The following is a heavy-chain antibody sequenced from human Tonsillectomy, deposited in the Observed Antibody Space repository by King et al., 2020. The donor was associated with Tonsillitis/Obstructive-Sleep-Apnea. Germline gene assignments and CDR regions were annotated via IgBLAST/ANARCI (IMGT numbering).Heavy chain of an antibody. V-gene: IGHV3-23*04. CDR3: AKDFFTIFGVSLTGYSYMDV. CDR2: ISGSGDST. J-gene: IGHJ6*03. D-gene: IGHD3-3*01. Sequence: VQLVESGGGLVQPGGSLRLSCAASGFTFSSYAMSWVRQAPGKGLQWVSSISGSGDSTYYADSVKGRFTISRDNSKNTLYLQMNSLRAEDTAVYYCAKDFFTIFGVSLTGYSYMDVWGKGTTVTVSS. CDR1: GFTFSSYA.